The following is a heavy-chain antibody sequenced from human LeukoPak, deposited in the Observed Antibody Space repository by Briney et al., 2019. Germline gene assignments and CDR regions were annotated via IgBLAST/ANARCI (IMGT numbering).Heavy chain of an antibody. D-gene: IGHD5-18*01. CDR1: GFAFNNEA. CDR2: IVGDSTIE. CDR3: ARQPYFYYYLDV. V-gene: IGHV3-23*01. Sequence: PGGSLRLSCAASGFAFNNEAMTWVRQPPGKGLEWVSTIVGDSTIEYYADSVKGRLTISSDNSKTMLFLHMNSLRAEDTAIYYCARQPYFYYYLDVWGKGTTVTVTS. J-gene: IGHJ6*03.